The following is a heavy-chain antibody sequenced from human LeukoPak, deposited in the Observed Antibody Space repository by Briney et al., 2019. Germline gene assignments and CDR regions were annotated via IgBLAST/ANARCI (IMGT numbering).Heavy chain of an antibody. Sequence: SGPTLVKPTQTLTLTCTFSGFSLRTSGVGVGWIRQPPGKALEWLALIYWNDDKRYSPSLKSRLTITKDTPKTQLVLTLTTMDTVDIATYFCADSTQIWWRIDYCGQGTLVTVSS. J-gene: IGHJ4*02. CDR1: GFSLRTSGVG. V-gene: IGHV2-5*01. CDR2: IYWNDDK. CDR3: ADSTQIWWRIDY. D-gene: IGHD2-15*01.